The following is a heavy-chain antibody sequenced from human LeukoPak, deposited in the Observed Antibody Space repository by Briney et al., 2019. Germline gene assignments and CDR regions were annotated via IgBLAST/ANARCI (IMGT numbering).Heavy chain of an antibody. V-gene: IGHV3-23*01. CDR2: ISGSGGST. CDR3: AKELWFGELLSYDAFDI. D-gene: IGHD3-10*01. J-gene: IGHJ3*02. CDR1: GFTFSSYA. Sequence: GGSLRLSCAASGFTFSSYAMSWVRHAPGKGLEWVSDISGSGGSTYYADSVKGRFTISRDNSKNTLYLQMNSLRAEDTAVYYCAKELWFGELLSYDAFDIWGQGTMVTVSS.